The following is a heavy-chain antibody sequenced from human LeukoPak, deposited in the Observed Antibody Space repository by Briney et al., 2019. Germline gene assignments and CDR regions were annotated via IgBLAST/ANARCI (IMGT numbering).Heavy chain of an antibody. CDR1: GYTLTSYG. CDR2: INTNSGGT. CDR3: ASLWSGYYGMDV. D-gene: IGHD3-3*01. V-gene: IGHV1-2*06. J-gene: IGHJ6*02. Sequence: ASVKVSCKASGYTLTSYGISWVRQAPGQVLEWRGRINTNSGGTNYAQKFQGRVTMTRDTSISTAYMELSRLRSDDTAVYYCASLWSGYYGMDVWGQGTTVTVSS.